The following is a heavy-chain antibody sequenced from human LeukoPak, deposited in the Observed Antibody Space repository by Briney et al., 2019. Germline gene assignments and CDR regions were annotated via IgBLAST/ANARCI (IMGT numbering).Heavy chain of an antibody. CDR2: INPNSGGT. CDR1: GYTFTDYY. J-gene: IGHJ5*02. Sequence: ASVKVSCKASGYTFTDYYIHWVRQAPGQGLEWMGWINPNSGGTNYAQKFQGRVTMTRDTSISTAYMELSRLRSDDTAVYYCALQPARRLSWFDPWGQGTLVTVSS. CDR3: ALQPARRLSWFDP. D-gene: IGHD2-2*01. V-gene: IGHV1-2*02.